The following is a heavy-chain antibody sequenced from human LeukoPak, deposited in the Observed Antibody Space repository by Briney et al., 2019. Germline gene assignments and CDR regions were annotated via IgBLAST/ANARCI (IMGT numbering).Heavy chain of an antibody. CDR2: ISWNSGSI. V-gene: IGHV3-9*01. Sequence: GGSLRLSCAASGFTFDDYAMHWVRQAPGKGLEWVSGISWNSGSIGYADSVKGRFTISRDNAKNSLYLQMSSLRAEDTALYYCAKDKGYGSGSYQQYYFDYWGQGTLVTVSS. D-gene: IGHD3-10*01. CDR1: GFTFDDYA. J-gene: IGHJ4*02. CDR3: AKDKGYGSGSYQQYYFDY.